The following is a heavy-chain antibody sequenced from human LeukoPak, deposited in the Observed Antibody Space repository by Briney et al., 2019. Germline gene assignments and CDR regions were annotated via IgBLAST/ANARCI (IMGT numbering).Heavy chain of an antibody. Sequence: SETLSLTCTVSGGSISSYYWSWIRQPPGKGLEWIGYIYYSGSTKYDPSLKSRVTISVDTSKNQFSLKLSSVTAADTAVYYCARHFFVGAEDAFDIWGQGTMVTVSS. J-gene: IGHJ3*02. D-gene: IGHD2/OR15-2a*01. CDR2: IYYSGST. CDR3: ARHFFVGAEDAFDI. V-gene: IGHV4-59*08. CDR1: GGSISSYY.